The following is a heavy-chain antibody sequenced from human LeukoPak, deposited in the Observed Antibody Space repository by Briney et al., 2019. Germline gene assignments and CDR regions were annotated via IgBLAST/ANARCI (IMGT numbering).Heavy chain of an antibody. CDR3: TREQDREVSATVIGDS. CDR2: ISSVTYTA. CDR1: GFTFSAYW. Sequence: PGGSLRLSCAASGFTFSAYWMTWVRQAPGKGLEWIAHISSVTYTAYADSVKGRFTISRDNAKNSLFLQMKSLRAEDTALYYCTREQDREVSATVIGDSWGQGTLVTVSS. V-gene: IGHV3-69-1*02. D-gene: IGHD2-21*02. J-gene: IGHJ4*02.